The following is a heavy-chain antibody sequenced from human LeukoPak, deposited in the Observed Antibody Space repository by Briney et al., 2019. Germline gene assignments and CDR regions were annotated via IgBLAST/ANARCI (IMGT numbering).Heavy chain of an antibody. CDR3: ARGATPYGSGWLSID. CDR1: GGSFGGDY. J-gene: IGHJ4*02. D-gene: IGHD6-19*01. CDR2: IHHNGGT. V-gene: IGHV4-34*01. Sequence: PSETLSLTCAAYGGSFGGDYWSWIRQPPGKGLEWIGEIHHNGGTNFSPSLKSRVAMSLDTSKNQVSLNLNSVTAADTAVYYCARGATPYGSGWLSIDWGQGTLVTVSS.